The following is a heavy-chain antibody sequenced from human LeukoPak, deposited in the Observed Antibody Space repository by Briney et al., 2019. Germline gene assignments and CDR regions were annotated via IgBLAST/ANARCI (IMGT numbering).Heavy chain of an antibody. V-gene: IGHV4-34*01. J-gene: IGHJ5*02. CDR1: GGSFSGYY. D-gene: IGHD3-10*01. Sequence: SETLSLTCAVYGGSFSGYYWSWIRQPPGKGLEWIGEINHSGSTNYNPSLKSRVTISVDTSKNQFSLKLSSVTAADTAVYYCARGVVTMVQGVIIKRTSWFDPWGQGTLVTVSS. CDR3: ARGVVTMVQGVIIKRTSWFDP. CDR2: INHSGST.